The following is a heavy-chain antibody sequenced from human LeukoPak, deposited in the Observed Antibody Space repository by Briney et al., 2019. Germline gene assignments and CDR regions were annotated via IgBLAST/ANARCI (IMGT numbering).Heavy chain of an antibody. V-gene: IGHV1-2*06. CDR3: ARESAAGQYNWFDP. Sequence: ASVRVSCKASGYTFTDYYLHWVRQAPGQGLEWMGRINPNSGGTNYAQKFKGRVTMTRDTSISTAYMELNRLRSDDTAIYYCARESAAGQYNWFDPWGQGTLVTVSS. J-gene: IGHJ5*02. D-gene: IGHD6-13*01. CDR1: GYTFTDYY. CDR2: INPNSGGT.